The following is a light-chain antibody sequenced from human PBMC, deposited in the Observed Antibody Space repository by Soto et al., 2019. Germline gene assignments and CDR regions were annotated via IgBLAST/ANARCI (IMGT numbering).Light chain of an antibody. CDR3: QQYNNWPS. J-gene: IGKJ5*01. V-gene: IGKV3D-15*01. CDR1: QTVSTN. CDR2: GAS. Sequence: EIVLTQSPGTLSLSPGERATLSCRASQTVSTNFLAWYQQKPGQAPRLLIYGASSRATGTPDRFSGSGSETEFTLTIRSLQSEDFAVYYCQQYNNWPSFGQGTRLEIK.